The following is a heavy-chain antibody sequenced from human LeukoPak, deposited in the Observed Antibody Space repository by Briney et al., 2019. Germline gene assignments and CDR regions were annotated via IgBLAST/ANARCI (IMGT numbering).Heavy chain of an antibody. CDR3: AGRQLVRLADAFDI. CDR1: GFTFTSYE. Sequence: GGSLRLSCEASGFTFTSYEFNWVRQAPGKGLEWVSYISNTGGDIYYADSVKGRFTISRDNSKNTLYLQMNSLRAEDTAVYYCAGRQLVRLADAFDIWGQGTMVTVSS. CDR2: ISNTGGDI. J-gene: IGHJ3*02. D-gene: IGHD6-13*01. V-gene: IGHV3-48*03.